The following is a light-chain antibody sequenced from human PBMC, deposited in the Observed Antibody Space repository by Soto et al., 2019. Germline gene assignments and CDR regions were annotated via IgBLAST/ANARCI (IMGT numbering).Light chain of an antibody. CDR3: QQYNNWPMWT. CDR1: QSITRN. CDR2: GAS. Sequence: EIVMTQSAATLSVSPGERATRSCRASQSITRNLAWYQQSPGQAPRLLIYGASTRATGIPARFSGSGSGTEFTLTINSLQSEDFAVYYCQQYNNWPMWTFGQGTKVDIK. J-gene: IGKJ1*01. V-gene: IGKV3-15*01.